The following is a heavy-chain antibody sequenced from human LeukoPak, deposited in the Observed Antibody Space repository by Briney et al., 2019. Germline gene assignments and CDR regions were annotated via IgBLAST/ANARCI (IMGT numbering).Heavy chain of an antibody. CDR3: AKLYGSGSYYYYFDY. Sequence: GGSLRLSCAASGFTFSSYAMSWFRRAPGKGLEWGSAISGSGGSTYYADSVKGRFTISRDNSKNTLYLQMNSLRAEDTAVYYCAKLYGSGSYYYYFDYWGQGTLVTVSS. J-gene: IGHJ4*02. V-gene: IGHV3-23*01. CDR2: ISGSGGST. CDR1: GFTFSSYA. D-gene: IGHD3-10*01.